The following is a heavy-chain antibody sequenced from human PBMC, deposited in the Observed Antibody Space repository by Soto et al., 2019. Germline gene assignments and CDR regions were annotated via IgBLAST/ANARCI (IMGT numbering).Heavy chain of an antibody. J-gene: IGHJ4*02. D-gene: IGHD1-1*01. CDR2: IYYSGST. CDR3: ARHRRLGSRNDPPYYFDY. Sequence: ASETLSLTCTVSGGSISSSSYYWGWIRQPPGKGLEWIGGIYYSGSTYYNPSLKSRVTISVDTSKNQFSLKLSSVTAADTAVYYCARHRRLGSRNDPPYYFDYWGQGTLVTVSS. V-gene: IGHV4-39*01. CDR1: GGSISSSSYY.